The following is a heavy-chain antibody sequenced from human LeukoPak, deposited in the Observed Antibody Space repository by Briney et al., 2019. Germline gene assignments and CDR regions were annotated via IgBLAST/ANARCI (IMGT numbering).Heavy chain of an antibody. CDR2: ITLDGSDS. J-gene: IGHJ4*02. V-gene: IGHV3-7*04. CDR1: GFTFSNAW. Sequence: GGSLRLSCAASGFTFSNAWMRWVRQAPGKGLEWVATITLDGSDSYYVDSVKGRFTVSRDNAKNSLYLQMNSLRVEDTAVFYCTTENWYVFENWGQGSLVTVSS. CDR3: TTENWYVFEN. D-gene: IGHD1-1*01.